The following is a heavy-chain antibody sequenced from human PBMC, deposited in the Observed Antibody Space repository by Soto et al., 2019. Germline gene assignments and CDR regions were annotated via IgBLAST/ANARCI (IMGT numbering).Heavy chain of an antibody. Sequence: PGESLKISCKGSGYSFTGYWISWVRQMPGKGLEWMGRIDPSDSYTNYSPSFQGHVTISADKSISTAYLQWSSLKASDTAMYYCARQRAQSIAARLRGMDVWGQGTTVTVSS. CDR2: IDPSDSYT. J-gene: IGHJ6*02. D-gene: IGHD6-6*01. CDR3: ARQRAQSIAARLRGMDV. V-gene: IGHV5-10-1*01. CDR1: GYSFTGYW.